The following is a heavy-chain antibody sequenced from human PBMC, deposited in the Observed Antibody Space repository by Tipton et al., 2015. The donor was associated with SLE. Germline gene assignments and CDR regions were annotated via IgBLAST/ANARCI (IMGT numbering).Heavy chain of an antibody. V-gene: IGHV3-30*02. J-gene: IGHJ3*02. Sequence: LRLSCAASGFTFSSYGMPWVRQAPGKGLEWVAFIRYDGSNKYYADTVKGRFTISRDNSKNTLYLQMNSLRAEDTAVYYCAKEYYDFWSGNNAFDIWGHGKMVTVTS. CDR3: AKEYYDFWSGNNAFDI. CDR2: IRYDGSNK. D-gene: IGHD3-3*01. CDR1: GFTFSSYG.